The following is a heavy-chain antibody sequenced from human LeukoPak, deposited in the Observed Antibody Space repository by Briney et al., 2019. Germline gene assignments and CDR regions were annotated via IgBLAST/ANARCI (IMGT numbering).Heavy chain of an antibody. D-gene: IGHD5-24*01. V-gene: IGHV1-2*02. Sequence: ASVRVSCKASGYTFTGYYMHWVRQAPGQGLEWMGWINPNSGGTNYAQKFQGRVTMTRDTSISTAYMGLSRLRSDDTAVYYCARVPEMATILPPNFFDYWGQGTLVTVSS. CDR1: GYTFTGYY. J-gene: IGHJ4*02. CDR2: INPNSGGT. CDR3: ARVPEMATILPPNFFDY.